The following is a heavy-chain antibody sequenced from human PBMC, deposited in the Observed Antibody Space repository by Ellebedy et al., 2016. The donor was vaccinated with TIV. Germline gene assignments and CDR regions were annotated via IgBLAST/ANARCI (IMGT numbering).Heavy chain of an antibody. V-gene: IGHV1-18*04. Sequence: AASVKVSCKASGYSFSIFGFSWVRQAPGQGLQWMAWISIYNGNTKYSQKFQGRVNMTTDTSTTTVYMELRSLRSDDTAVYYCARDLRGSLKGGYWGQGTLVTVSS. CDR1: GYSFSIFG. J-gene: IGHJ4*02. CDR3: ARDLRGSLKGGY. D-gene: IGHD2-8*01. CDR2: ISIYNGNT.